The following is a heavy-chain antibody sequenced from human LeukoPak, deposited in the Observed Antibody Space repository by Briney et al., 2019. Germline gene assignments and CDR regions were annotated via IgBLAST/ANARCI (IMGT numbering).Heavy chain of an antibody. Sequence: SETLSLTCTVSGGSISSGGYYWSWIRQHPGKGLEWIGYIYYSGNTYYNPSLKSRVTISVDTSKNQFSLKLSSVTAADTAVYYCARVLGGARSSGYSILHFDYWGQGTLVTVSS. CDR2: IYYSGNT. V-gene: IGHV4-31*03. D-gene: IGHD3-22*01. J-gene: IGHJ4*02. CDR1: GGSISSGGYY. CDR3: ARVLGGARSSGYSILHFDY.